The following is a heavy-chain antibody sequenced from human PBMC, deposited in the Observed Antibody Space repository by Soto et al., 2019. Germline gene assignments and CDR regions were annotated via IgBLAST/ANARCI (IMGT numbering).Heavy chain of an antibody. V-gene: IGHV4-30-2*01. J-gene: IGHJ6*02. CDR2: IYHSGST. D-gene: IGHD6-6*01. CDR3: ARARNLHLMDA. Sequence: PSETLSLTCAVSGGSISSGGYSWSWIRQPPGKGLEWIGYIYHSGSTYYNPSLKSRVTISVDTSKNQFSLKLSSVTAADTGVYYCARARNLHLMDAWGQGTTVTVSS. CDR1: GGSISSGGYS.